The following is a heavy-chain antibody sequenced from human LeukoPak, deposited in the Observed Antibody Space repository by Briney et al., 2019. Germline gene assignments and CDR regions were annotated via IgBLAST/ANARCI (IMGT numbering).Heavy chain of an antibody. D-gene: IGHD2-21*02. V-gene: IGHV3-30*04. Sequence: GRSLRLSCAASGFTFSSYFLHWVRQAPGKGLEWVAVISFDGSNKYYADSVKGRFTISRDNSKSTLFLQMNSLRAEDTAVYFCARPRVVTARNDGFDIWGQGTMVTVSS. CDR1: GFTFSSYF. J-gene: IGHJ3*02. CDR3: ARPRVVTARNDGFDI. CDR2: ISFDGSNK.